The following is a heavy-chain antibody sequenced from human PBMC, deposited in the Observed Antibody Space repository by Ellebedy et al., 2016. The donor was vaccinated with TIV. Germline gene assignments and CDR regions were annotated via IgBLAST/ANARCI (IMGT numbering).Heavy chain of an antibody. D-gene: IGHD1-26*01. Sequence: SETLSLTXAVYGGSFSAYYWSWIRQPPGKGLEWIGEINHSGSTNYNPSLKSRVTISVDTSKNQFSLKLSSVTATDTAVYYCARGRGGSYSIPFDYWGQGTLVTVSS. CDR3: ARGRGGSYSIPFDY. CDR1: GGSFSAYY. V-gene: IGHV4-34*01. J-gene: IGHJ4*02. CDR2: INHSGST.